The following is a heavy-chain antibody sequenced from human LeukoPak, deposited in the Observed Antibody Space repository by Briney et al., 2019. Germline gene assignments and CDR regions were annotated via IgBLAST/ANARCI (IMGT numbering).Heavy chain of an antibody. CDR1: GFTFSYYG. CDR2: IRYDGNDK. CDR3: AKGDIVATSLFDH. D-gene: IGHD5-12*01. V-gene: IGHV3-30*02. Sequence: PGGSLRLSCAASGFTFSYYGMHWVRQAPGKGLEWVSFIRYDGNDKFYADSVKGRFTISRDKSKNTLYLQMNTLRVDDTAVYSCAKGDIVATSLFDHWGQGTPVTVSS. J-gene: IGHJ4*02.